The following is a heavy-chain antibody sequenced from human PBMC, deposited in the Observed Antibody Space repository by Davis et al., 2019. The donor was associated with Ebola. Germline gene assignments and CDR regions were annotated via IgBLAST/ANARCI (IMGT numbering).Heavy chain of an antibody. V-gene: IGHV1-18*04. CDR3: ARGAPYCSSTSCYHHFDY. Sequence: ASVKVSCKASGYSLTDYQMHWVRQAPGQGLEWMGWISAYNGNTNYAQKLQGRVTMTTDTSTSTAYMELRSLRSDDTAVYYCARGAPYCSSTSCYHHFDYWGQGTLVTVSS. D-gene: IGHD2-2*01. CDR2: ISAYNGNT. J-gene: IGHJ4*02. CDR1: GYSLTDYQ.